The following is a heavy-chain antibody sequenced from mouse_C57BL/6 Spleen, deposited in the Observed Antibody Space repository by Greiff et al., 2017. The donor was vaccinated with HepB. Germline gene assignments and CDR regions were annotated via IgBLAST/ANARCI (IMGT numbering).Heavy chain of an antibody. J-gene: IGHJ4*01. CDR3: ASHHYYGSSPYAMDY. Sequence: QVQLQQPGAELVKPGASVKLSCKASGYTFTSYWMHWVKQRPGRGLEWIGRIDPNSGCTKYNEKFKSKATLTVDKPSSTAYVQLSSLTSEDSAVYYCASHHYYGSSPYAMDYWGQGTSVTVSS. CDR2: IDPNSGCT. CDR1: GYTFTSYW. D-gene: IGHD1-1*01. V-gene: IGHV1-72*01.